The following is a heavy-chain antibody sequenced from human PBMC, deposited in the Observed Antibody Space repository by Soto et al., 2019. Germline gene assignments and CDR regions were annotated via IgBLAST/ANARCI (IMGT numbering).Heavy chain of an antibody. CDR1: GGSISGYF. D-gene: IGHD6-13*01. CDR3: VRDGAATGSVYLDY. Sequence: PSETLSLTCTVSGGSISGYFWSWIRQPPGKGLEWIGYISYSGSTNYNSSLKSRVTMSIDTSKNQFSLRLTSVTAADTAVYYCVRDGAATGSVYLDYWGQGTPVTVSS. V-gene: IGHV4-59*01. CDR2: ISYSGST. J-gene: IGHJ4*02.